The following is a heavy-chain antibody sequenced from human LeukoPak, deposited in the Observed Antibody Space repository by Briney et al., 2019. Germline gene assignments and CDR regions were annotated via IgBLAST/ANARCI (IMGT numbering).Heavy chain of an antibody. V-gene: IGHV3-21*04. CDR2: ISPTSSYM. D-gene: IGHD4-23*01. CDR1: GFTFTDFY. J-gene: IGHJ5*02. Sequence: EGSLRLSCAASGFTFTDFYMNWVRQAPGKGLEWVSWISPTSSYMYYADSVKGRFTISRDNAKNSLYLQMNSLRAEDTALYYCVRDADGGTWFDTWGQGTLVTVSS. CDR3: VRDADGGTWFDT.